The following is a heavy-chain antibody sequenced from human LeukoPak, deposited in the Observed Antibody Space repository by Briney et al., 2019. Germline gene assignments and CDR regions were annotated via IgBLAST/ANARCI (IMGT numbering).Heavy chain of an antibody. CDR1: GDSISSYY. V-gene: IGHV4-59*01. CDR2: IYYSGST. Sequence: PSETLSLTCTVSGDSISSYYWSWIRQPPEKVLEWIGYIYYSGSTNYNPSLKSRVTISVDTSKTQFSLKMNSVTAADTAVYYCARLQRITMAGPDYWYFDLWGRGTLVTVSS. J-gene: IGHJ2*01. CDR3: ARLQRITMAGPDYWYFDL. D-gene: IGHD3-10*01.